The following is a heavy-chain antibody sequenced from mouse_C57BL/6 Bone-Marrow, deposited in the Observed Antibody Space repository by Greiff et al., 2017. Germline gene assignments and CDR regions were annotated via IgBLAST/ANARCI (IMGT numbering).Heavy chain of an antibody. J-gene: IGHJ2*01. CDR2: ISYDGSN. Sequence: VQLQQSGPGLVKPSQSLSLTCSVTGYSITSGYYWNWIRQFPGNKLEWMGYISYDGSNNYNPSLKNRISITRDTSKNQFFLKLNSVTTEDTATYYCARAFITTVVAFDYWGQGTTLTVSS. CDR1: GYSITSGYY. V-gene: IGHV3-6*01. CDR3: ARAFITTVVAFDY. D-gene: IGHD1-1*01.